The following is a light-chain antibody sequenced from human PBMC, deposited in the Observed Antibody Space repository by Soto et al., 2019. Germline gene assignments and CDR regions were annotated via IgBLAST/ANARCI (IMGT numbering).Light chain of an antibody. J-gene: IGLJ1*01. CDR2: EVN. Sequence: QSALTQPASVSGSPGQSITISCTGTSSAFGNYNLVSWYQQHPGKVPKLILFEVNTRPSGVSGRFSGSKSGNTASLTSSGLQAEDEAYYYCCSFTSSNPHVFGTGTKLTVL. CDR1: SSAFGNYNL. CDR3: CSFTSSNPHV. V-gene: IGLV2-23*02.